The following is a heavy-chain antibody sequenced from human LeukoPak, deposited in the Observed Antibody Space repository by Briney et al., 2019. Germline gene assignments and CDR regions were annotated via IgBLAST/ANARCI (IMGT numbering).Heavy chain of an antibody. D-gene: IGHD1-26*01. CDR3: HFDGHHLGGGAFDI. CDR1: GFTFSSYG. CDR2: ISGSGGST. Sequence: PGGSLRLSCAASGFTFSSYGMSWVRQAPGKGLEWVSAISGSGGSTYYADSVKGRFTISRDNSKNTLYLQMNSLRAEDTAVYYCHFDGHHLGGGAFDIWGQGTMVTVSS. J-gene: IGHJ3*02. V-gene: IGHV3-23*01.